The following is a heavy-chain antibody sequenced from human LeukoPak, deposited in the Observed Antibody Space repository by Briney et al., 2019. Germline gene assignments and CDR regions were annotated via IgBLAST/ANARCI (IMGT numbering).Heavy chain of an antibody. CDR3: VKKNFRGFGTMVRGVILDY. CDR2: ISSNGGST. Sequence: PGGSLRLSSSASGFTFSSYAMHWVRQAPGKGLEYVSAISSNGGSTYYADSVKGRFTISRDNSKNTLYLQMSSLRAEDTAVYYCVKKNFRGFGTMVRGVILDYWGQGTLVTVSS. CDR1: GFTFSSYA. D-gene: IGHD3-10*01. V-gene: IGHV3-64D*06. J-gene: IGHJ4*02.